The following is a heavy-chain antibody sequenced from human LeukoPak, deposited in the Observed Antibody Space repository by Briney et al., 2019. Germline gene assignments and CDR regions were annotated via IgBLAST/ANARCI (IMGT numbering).Heavy chain of an antibody. V-gene: IGHV1-69*13. CDR3: ARDGREYGSGSYSTPNFDY. CDR1: GGTFSSYA. J-gene: IGHJ4*02. D-gene: IGHD3-10*01. Sequence: GASVKVSCKASGGTFSSYAISWVRQAPGQGLEWMGGIIPIFGTANYAQKFQGRVTITADESTSTAYMELSSLRSEDTAVYYCARDGREYGSGSYSTPNFDYWGQGTLVTVSS. CDR2: IIPIFGTA.